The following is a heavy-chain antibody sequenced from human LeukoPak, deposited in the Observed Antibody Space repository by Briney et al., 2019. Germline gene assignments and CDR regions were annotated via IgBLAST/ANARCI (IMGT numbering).Heavy chain of an antibody. J-gene: IGHJ4*02. CDR1: GYTFTGYY. CDR3: ARDLCSGGSCYPGQFDY. CDR2: INPNSGGT. Sequence: GASVKVSCKASGYTFTGYYMHWVRQAPGQGLEWMGWINPNSGGTNYAQKFQGRVTMTRDTSISTAYMELSRLRSDDTAVYYCARDLCSGGSCYPGQFDYWGQGTLVTVSS. D-gene: IGHD2-15*01. V-gene: IGHV1-2*02.